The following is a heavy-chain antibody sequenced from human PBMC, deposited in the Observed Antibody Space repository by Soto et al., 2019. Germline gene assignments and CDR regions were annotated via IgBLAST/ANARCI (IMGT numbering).Heavy chain of an antibody. CDR3: TTDGPLGVYNIFTGYPSPPDY. CDR1: GGSISSGGYS. V-gene: IGHV4-30-2*05. Sequence: PSETLSLTCAVSGGSISSGGYSWSWIRQPPGKGLEWIGYIYYSGSTYYNPSLKSRVTISVDTSKNQFSLKLSSVTAEDTAVYYCTTDGPLGVYNIFTGYPSPPDYWGQGTLVTVSS. CDR2: IYYSGST. D-gene: IGHD3-9*01. J-gene: IGHJ4*02.